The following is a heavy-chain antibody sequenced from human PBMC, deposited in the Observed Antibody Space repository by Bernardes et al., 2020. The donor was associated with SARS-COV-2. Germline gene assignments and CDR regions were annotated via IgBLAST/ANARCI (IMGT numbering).Heavy chain of an antibody. D-gene: IGHD2-8*01. V-gene: IGHV3-30*18. J-gene: IGHJ3*02. CDR2: ISYEGSKR. CDR3: AKARSLFVLYYDDAFDI. Sequence: GGSLRLSCAASGFSFNNYAMHWVRQAPGKGLEWVADISYEGSKRNFADSVEGRFTVSRDSAKNMVYLQMNSLRSEDTAMYYCAKARSLFVLYYDDAFDIWGKGTMVIVSS. CDR1: GFSFNNYA.